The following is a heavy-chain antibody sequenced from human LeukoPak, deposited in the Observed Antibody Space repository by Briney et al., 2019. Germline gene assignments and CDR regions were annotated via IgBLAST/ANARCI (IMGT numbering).Heavy chain of an antibody. V-gene: IGHV4-34*01. D-gene: IGHD3-22*01. J-gene: IGHJ4*02. CDR3: ARGYLVGYYDSSGYYYYFDY. Sequence: SETLSLTCAVYGGSFSGYYWSWIRPPPGKGLEWIGEINHSGSTNYNPSLKSRVTISVDTSKNQFSLKLSSVTAVDTAVYYCARGYLVGYYDSSGYYYYFDYWGQGTLVTVSS. CDR2: INHSGST. CDR1: GGSFSGYY.